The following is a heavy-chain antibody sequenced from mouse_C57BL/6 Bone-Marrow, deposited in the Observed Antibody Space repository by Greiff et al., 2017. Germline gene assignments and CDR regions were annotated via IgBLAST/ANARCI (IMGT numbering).Heavy chain of an antibody. CDR3: ARSNDGYPCDD. Sequence: QVQLQQSGAELARPGASVKLSCKASGYTFTSYGISWVKQRTGQGLEWIGEIYPRSGNTYYNEKFKGKATLTADKSSSTAYMELRSLTSEDSAVXFCARSNDGYPCDDWGQGTTLTVAS. J-gene: IGHJ2*01. CDR1: GYTFTSYG. D-gene: IGHD2-3*01. CDR2: IYPRSGNT. V-gene: IGHV1-81*01.